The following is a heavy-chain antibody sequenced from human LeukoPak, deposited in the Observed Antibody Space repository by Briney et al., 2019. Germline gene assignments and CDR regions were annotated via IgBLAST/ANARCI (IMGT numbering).Heavy chain of an antibody. CDR1: GFTVNTYS. D-gene: IGHD6-19*01. V-gene: IGHV3-13*01. Sequence: GGSLRLSCAASGFTVNTYSMHWVRQATGKGMEWVSAIGTAGDTYYPGSVKGRFTISRENAKNSLYLQMNSLRAGDTAVYYCAKSQVTGWYDFDYWGQGTLVIVSS. CDR3: AKSQVTGWYDFDY. CDR2: IGTAGDT. J-gene: IGHJ4*02.